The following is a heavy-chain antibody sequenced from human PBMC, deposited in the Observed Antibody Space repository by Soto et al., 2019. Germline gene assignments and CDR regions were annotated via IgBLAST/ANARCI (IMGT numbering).Heavy chain of an antibody. CDR3: ARGYYDFWSGFPSMDV. D-gene: IGHD3-3*01. CDR1: GESFTGYY. J-gene: IGHJ6*03. V-gene: IGHV4-34*01. CDR2: INHSGTT. Sequence: PSETLSLTCAVYGESFTGYYWSWIRQPPGAGLEWIGEINHSGTTNYNSSLKSRVIISVDTSKNQFSLKLSSVTAADTAVYYCARGYYDFWSGFPSMDVWGKGTTVTVSS.